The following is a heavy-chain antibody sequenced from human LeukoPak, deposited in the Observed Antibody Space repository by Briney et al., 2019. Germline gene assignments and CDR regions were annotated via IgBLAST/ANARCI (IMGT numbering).Heavy chain of an antibody. D-gene: IGHD4-17*01. CDR2: ISYDGSNK. Sequence: PGGSLRLSCAASGFTFSSYGMHWVRQAPGKGLEWVAVISYDGSNKYYADSVKGRFTISRDNSKNTLYLQMTSLSAEDTAVYYCAKRGGYDDYAHFDYWGQGTLVTVSS. CDR3: AKRGGYDDYAHFDY. J-gene: IGHJ4*02. CDR1: GFTFSSYG. V-gene: IGHV3-30*18.